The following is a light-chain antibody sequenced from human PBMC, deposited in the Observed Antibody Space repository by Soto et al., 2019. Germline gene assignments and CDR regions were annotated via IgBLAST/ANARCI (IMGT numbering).Light chain of an antibody. CDR2: AVS. Sequence: DIQMTQSPSSLSASVGNRLTITCQASQDIATYLNWYQHKPGKALKLLIYAVSGLQSGVPSRFSGSGSGTDFTLTISSLQPEDFATYYCQQLNSYNTFGQGTRLEIK. V-gene: IGKV1-39*01. CDR3: QQLNSYNT. J-gene: IGKJ5*01. CDR1: QDIATY.